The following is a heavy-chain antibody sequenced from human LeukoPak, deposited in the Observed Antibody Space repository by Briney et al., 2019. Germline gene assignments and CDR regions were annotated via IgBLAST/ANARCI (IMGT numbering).Heavy chain of an antibody. V-gene: IGHV1-18*01. CDR2: ISAYNGNT. CDR1: GYTFTSYG. J-gene: IGHJ4*02. Sequence: ASVKVSCKASGYTFTSYGISWVRQAPGQGLEWMGWISAYNGNTNYAQKLQGRVTMTTNTSTSTAYMELGSLRSDDTAVYYCASDPRSAHYYDSSGYFFIWGQGTLVTVSS. CDR3: ASDPRSAHYYDSSGYFFI. D-gene: IGHD3-22*01.